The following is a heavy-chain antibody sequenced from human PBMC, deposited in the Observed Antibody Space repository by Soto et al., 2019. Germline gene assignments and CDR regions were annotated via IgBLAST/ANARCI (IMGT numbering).Heavy chain of an antibody. J-gene: IGHJ6*02. CDR1: GFTFSSQW. CDR2: ITSDGSST. V-gene: IGHV3-74*01. CDR3: ARDSVNWNVMDV. D-gene: IGHD1-1*01. Sequence: EVQLVESGGGLVQPGGSLRLSCAASGFTFSSQWMHWVRQAPGKGLVWVSRITSDGSSTTYADSVKGRFTISRDNAKNKLYLQMNSLRAEDTAVYYCARDSVNWNVMDVWGQGTTVTVSS.